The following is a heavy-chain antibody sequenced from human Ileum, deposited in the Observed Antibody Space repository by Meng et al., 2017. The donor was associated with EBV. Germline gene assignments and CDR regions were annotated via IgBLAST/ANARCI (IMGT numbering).Heavy chain of an antibody. D-gene: IGHD2-8*01. CDR3: RNAWCRHDSCADS. Sequence: VHVNPGGARVWKPSRTRSLTCDVAGGSFSGVHWSWVRQPPGKGLEWIGEINESGDTTYNPAFKSRVTISADTTKRQFALRVNSVTAADTAVYYCRNAWCRHDSCADSWGQGTLVTVSS. CDR1: GGSFSGVH. J-gene: IGHJ4*02. V-gene: IGHV4-34*01. CDR2: INESGDT.